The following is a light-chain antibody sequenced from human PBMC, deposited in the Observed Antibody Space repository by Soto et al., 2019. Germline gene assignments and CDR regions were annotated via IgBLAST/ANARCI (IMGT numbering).Light chain of an antibody. CDR2: GAS. J-gene: IGKJ1*01. V-gene: IGKV3-20*01. CDR3: QQYGTSPT. Sequence: EIVLTQSPGTRSLSPGERATLSCRAGQTVRSSYLAWYQQIPGQAPRLLIYGASSRATGIPDRFSGSGSGTDFTLTISRLEPEDFAVYYCQQYGTSPTFGQGTKVEVK. CDR1: QTVRSSY.